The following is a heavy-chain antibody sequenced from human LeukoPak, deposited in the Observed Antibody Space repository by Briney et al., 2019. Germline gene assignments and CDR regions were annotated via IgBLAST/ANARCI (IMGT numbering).Heavy chain of an antibody. Sequence: PGGSLRLSCAASGFTFSSYEMNWVRQAPGKGLEWVSYISSSGSTIYYADSVKGRFTISRDNAKNSLYLQMNSLRAEDTAVYYCARDQGDYVWGSYRQLDYWGQGTLVTVSS. CDR1: GFTFSSYE. D-gene: IGHD3-16*02. CDR2: ISSSGSTI. CDR3: ARDQGDYVWGSYRQLDY. J-gene: IGHJ4*02. V-gene: IGHV3-48*03.